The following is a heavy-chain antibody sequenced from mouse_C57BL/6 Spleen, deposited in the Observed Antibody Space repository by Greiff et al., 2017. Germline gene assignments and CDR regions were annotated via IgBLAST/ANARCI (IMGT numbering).Heavy chain of an antibody. D-gene: IGHD4-1*02. J-gene: IGHJ3*01. Sequence: QVQLQQSGAELVRPGASVKLSCKASGYTFTDYYINWVKQRPGQGLEWIARIYPGSGNTYYNEKFKGKATLTAEKSSSTAYMQLSSLTSEDSAVYFCATSANWDLAYWGQGTLVTVSA. CDR2: IYPGSGNT. V-gene: IGHV1-76*01. CDR1: GYTFTDYY. CDR3: ATSANWDLAY.